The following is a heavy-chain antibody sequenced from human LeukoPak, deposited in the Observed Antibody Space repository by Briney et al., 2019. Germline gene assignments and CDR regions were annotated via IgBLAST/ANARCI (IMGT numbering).Heavy chain of an antibody. CDR3: ARGRDIVATIHHFFDY. CDR1: GGSISSSSYY. Sequence: SETLSLTCIVSGGSISSSSYYWSWIRQPPGKGLEWIGEINHSGGTNYNPSLKSRVTISVDTSKNQFSLKLSSVTAADTAVYYCARGRDIVATIHHFFDYWGQGTLVTVSS. V-gene: IGHV4-39*07. D-gene: IGHD5-12*01. J-gene: IGHJ4*02. CDR2: INHSGGT.